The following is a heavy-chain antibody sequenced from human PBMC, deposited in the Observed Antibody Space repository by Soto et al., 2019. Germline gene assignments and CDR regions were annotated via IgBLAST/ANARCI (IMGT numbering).Heavy chain of an antibody. CDR2: ISYDGSNK. CDR1: GFTFSSYA. J-gene: IGHJ4*02. Sequence: QVQLVESGGGVVQPGRSLRLSCAASGFTFSSYAMHWVRQAPGKGLEWVAVISYDGSNKYYADSVKGRFTISRDNSKNTLYLQMNSLRAEDTAVYYCARGLSVVVTEPYWGQGTLVTVSS. D-gene: IGHD2-21*02. V-gene: IGHV3-30-3*01. CDR3: ARGLSVVVTEPY.